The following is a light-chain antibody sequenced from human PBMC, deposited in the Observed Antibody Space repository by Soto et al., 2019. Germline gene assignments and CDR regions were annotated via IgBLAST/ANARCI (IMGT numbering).Light chain of an antibody. V-gene: IGKV1-39*01. CDR3: QQSYNTPRN. J-gene: IGKJ2*01. CDR1: RPIRNY. CDR2: VAS. Sequence: DIQMTQSPSSLSASVGDRVTITCRASRPIRNYLNWYQQRPGKAPKLLIYVASVLQSGAPSRLSGGGYWTDFTLTISSLQPEDFETYYWQQSYNTPRNFGQGT.